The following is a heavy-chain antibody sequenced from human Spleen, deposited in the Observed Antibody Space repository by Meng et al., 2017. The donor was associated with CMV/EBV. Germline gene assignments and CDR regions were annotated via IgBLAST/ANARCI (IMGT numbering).Heavy chain of an antibody. V-gene: IGHV1-2*02. D-gene: IGHD6-25*01. CDR3: ARTLDSSGYLPVDY. J-gene: IGHJ4*02. CDR1: GYTFTAYY. CDR2: INPKSGTT. Sequence: SGYTFTAYYIHWLRQAPGQGLEWMGWINPKSGTTNTNYVQKFHGRVTVTSDTSISTAYMELSSLKSDDTAMYYCARTLDSSGYLPVDYWGQGTLVTVSS.